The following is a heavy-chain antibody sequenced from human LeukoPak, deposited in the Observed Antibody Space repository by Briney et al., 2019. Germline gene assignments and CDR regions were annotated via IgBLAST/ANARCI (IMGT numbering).Heavy chain of an antibody. CDR1: GFTFSTYW. CDR3: ARDSGIIAFDI. J-gene: IGHJ3*02. CDR2: IKQDGSEK. D-gene: IGHD3-10*01. Sequence: PGGSLRLSCAASGFTFSTYWMSWVRQAPGKGPEWVANIKQDGSEKYYMDSVKGRFTISRDNAKSSLYLQMNSLRAEDTAVYYCARDSGIIAFDIWGQGAMVTVSS. V-gene: IGHV3-7*01.